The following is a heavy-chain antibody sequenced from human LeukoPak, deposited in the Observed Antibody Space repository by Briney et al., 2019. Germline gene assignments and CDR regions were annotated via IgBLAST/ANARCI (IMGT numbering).Heavy chain of an antibody. J-gene: IGHJ4*02. V-gene: IGHV3-53*01. CDR3: ASSRGYNNGYRALELPPSPVD. D-gene: IGHD5-18*01. CDR1: GFTVSSNY. Sequence: GGSLRLSCAASGFTVSSNYMSWVRQAPGKGLEGVSGIYSGGSTYYPDSVKGRFTISRDNSKNTLDLQMKSLRDADTAAYYCASSRGYNNGYRALELPPSPVDWGQGTLVTVSS. CDR2: IYSGGST.